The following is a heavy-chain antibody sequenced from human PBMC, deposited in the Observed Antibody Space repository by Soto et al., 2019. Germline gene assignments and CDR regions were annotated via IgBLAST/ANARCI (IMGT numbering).Heavy chain of an antibody. V-gene: IGHV1-69*04. Sequence: SVKVSCKASGGTFSSYTISWVRQAPGQGLEWMGRIIPILGIANYAQKFQGRVTITADKSTSTAYMELSSLRSEDTAVYYCARDRGRGSSWYYYFDYWGQGTLVTVSS. CDR1: GGTFSSYT. J-gene: IGHJ4*02. D-gene: IGHD6-13*01. CDR3: ARDRGRGSSWYYYFDY. CDR2: IIPILGIA.